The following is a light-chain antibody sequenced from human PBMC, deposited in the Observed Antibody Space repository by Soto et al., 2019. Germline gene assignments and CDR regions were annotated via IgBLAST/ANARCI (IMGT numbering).Light chain of an antibody. Sequence: VLTQSPGTLSLSPGERTTLSCRASQNIRGNELAWYQQQPGQPPRLLIYRGSSRAPVIPDRFSGRGSGKEFTLTISRLEPEDFAVYYCQDYGTSAPWTFGQGTRVEIK. CDR3: QDYGTSAPWT. CDR2: RGS. CDR1: QNIRGNE. V-gene: IGKV3-20*01. J-gene: IGKJ1*01.